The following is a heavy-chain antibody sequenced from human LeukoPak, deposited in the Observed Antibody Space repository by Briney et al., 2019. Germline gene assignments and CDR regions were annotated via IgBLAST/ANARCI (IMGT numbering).Heavy chain of an antibody. V-gene: IGHV4-4*07. CDR1: GASISNYF. CDR3: ARSSNGGYTYGYYFDN. D-gene: IGHD5-18*01. J-gene: IGHJ4*02. CDR2: ILTSGIT. Sequence: SETLSLTCTVSGASISNYFVSWIRQPAGGGLEWIGRILTSGITDYNPSLKSRVTMSIDTSKNQFSLKLSSVTAADTAVYYCARSSNGGYTYGYYFDNWGQGALVTVSS.